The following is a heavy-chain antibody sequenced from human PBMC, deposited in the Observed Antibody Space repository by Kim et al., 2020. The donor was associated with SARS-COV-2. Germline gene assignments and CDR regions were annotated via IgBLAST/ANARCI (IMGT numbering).Heavy chain of an antibody. V-gene: IGHV4-39*01. J-gene: IGHJ4*02. CDR3: ARHRSYYYDSSGSPSDY. CDR1: GGSISSSSYY. CDR2: IYYSGST. Sequence: SETLSLTCTVSGGSISSSSYYWGWIRQSPGKGLEWIGSIYYSGSTYYNPSLKSRVTISVDTSKNQFSLKLSSVTAADTAVYYCARHRSYYYDSSGSPSDYWGQGTLVTVSS. D-gene: IGHD3-22*01.